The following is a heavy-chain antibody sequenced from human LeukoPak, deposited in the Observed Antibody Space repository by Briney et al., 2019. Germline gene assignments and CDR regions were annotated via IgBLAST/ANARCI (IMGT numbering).Heavy chain of an antibody. V-gene: IGHV4-31*03. D-gene: IGHD2-15*01. CDR2: IYYSGST. J-gene: IGHJ6*02. Sequence: SETLSLTCTVSGGSISSGGYYWSWIRQHPGKGLVWIGYIYYSGSTYYNPSLKSRATISVDTSKNQFSLKLSSVTAADTAVYYCARACGGGSCYYYYGMDVWGQGTTVTVSS. CDR1: GGSISSGGYY. CDR3: ARACGGGSCYYYYGMDV.